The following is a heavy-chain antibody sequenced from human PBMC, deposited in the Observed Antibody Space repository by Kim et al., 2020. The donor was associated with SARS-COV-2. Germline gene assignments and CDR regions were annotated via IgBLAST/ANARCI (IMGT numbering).Heavy chain of an antibody. V-gene: IGHV1-3*01. CDR1: GYTFTSYS. Sequence: ALVRVSCKASGYTFTSYSMHWVRQAPGQRLEWMGWINAGNGNTKYSQKFQGRVTITRDTSANTAYMELSSLRSEDTAVYYCAGEEGGTVVRGPLPYFWGQGTMVTVSS. CDR3: AGEEGGTVVRGPLPYF. J-gene: IGHJ4*02. CDR2: INAGNGNT. D-gene: IGHD3-10*01.